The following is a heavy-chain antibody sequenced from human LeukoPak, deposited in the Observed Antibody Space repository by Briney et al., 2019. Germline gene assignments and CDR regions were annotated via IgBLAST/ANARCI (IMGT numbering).Heavy chain of an antibody. Sequence: GGSLSLSCAASGFTFSSYAMHWVRRAPGKGLEWVAVISYDGSNKYYADSVKGRFTISRDNSKNTLYLQMNSLRAEDTAVYYCARGYDYFDYWGQGTLVTVSS. V-gene: IGHV3-30-3*01. CDR2: ISYDGSNK. D-gene: IGHD1-14*01. CDR3: ARGYDYFDY. CDR1: GFTFSSYA. J-gene: IGHJ4*02.